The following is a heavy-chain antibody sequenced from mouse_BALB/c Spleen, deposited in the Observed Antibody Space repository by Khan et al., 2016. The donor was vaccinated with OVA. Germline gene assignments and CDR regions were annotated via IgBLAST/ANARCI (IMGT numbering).Heavy chain of an antibody. CDR2: IRYSGST. V-gene: IGHV3-1*02. CDR1: GYSITSGYG. CDR3: SRTSRIKY. J-gene: IGHJ2*01. Sequence: VQLKESGPGLVKPSQSLSLTCTVTGYSITSGYGWNWIRQFPGNKLEWMGYIRYSGSTNYNPSLKSRTSITRDTSKNQFFLQLNSVTTEDTARYYCSRTSRIKYWGQGTTLTVSS. D-gene: IGHD3-3*01.